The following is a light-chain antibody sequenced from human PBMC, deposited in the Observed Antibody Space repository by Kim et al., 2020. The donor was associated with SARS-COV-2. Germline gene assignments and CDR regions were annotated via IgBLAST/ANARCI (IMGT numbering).Light chain of an antibody. J-gene: IGKJ2*01. CDR3: QQYDTDPSYT. CDR1: HDISNH. CDR2: DAS. V-gene: IGKV1-33*01. Sequence: ASTVDRVTITCQASHDISNHLNWYQQKPGKAPKLLIYDASKLETGVPSRFSGSGSGTDFTFTISSLQPEDFATYYCQQYDTDPSYTFGQGTKLEI.